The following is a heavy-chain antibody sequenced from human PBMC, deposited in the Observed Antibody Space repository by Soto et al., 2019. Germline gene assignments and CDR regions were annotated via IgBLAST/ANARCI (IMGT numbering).Heavy chain of an antibody. CDR2: INQDGTLK. J-gene: IGHJ4*02. CDR1: GFTFSGYW. CDR3: ARWESGDWYLGI. D-gene: IGHD2-21*02. Sequence: EVQLVESGGGLAQPGGSLRLSCAASGFTFSGYWMTWVRQAPGKGLELVASINQDGTLKYFVDAVRGRFTISKDNAQSSVFLQMINLRVDDTAVYYCARWESGDWYLGIWGQGTLISV. V-gene: IGHV3-7*03.